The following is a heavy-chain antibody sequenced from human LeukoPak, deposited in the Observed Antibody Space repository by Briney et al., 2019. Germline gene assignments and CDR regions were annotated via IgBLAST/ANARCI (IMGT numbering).Heavy chain of an antibody. V-gene: IGHV3-9*01. Sequence: GGSLRLSCVVSGFTFDDYAMHWVRQVPGKGLEWVSGINWNSDSIGYADSVKGRFTTSRDNAKNSLYLQMNSLRAEDTAFYYCAINGGGDSGYGNFDYWGQGTLVTVSS. CDR1: GFTFDDYA. CDR2: INWNSDSI. D-gene: IGHD5-12*01. J-gene: IGHJ4*02. CDR3: AINGGGDSGYGNFDY.